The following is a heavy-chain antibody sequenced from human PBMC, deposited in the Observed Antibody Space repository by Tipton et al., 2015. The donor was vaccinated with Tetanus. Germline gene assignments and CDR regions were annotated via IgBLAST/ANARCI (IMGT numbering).Heavy chain of an antibody. CDR3: VRDHNDISTGYHLGTEYCFDY. CDR2: INGGGNEK. Sequence: SLRLSCAVSGFTFSSSWMSWVRQVPGKGLEWVANINGGGNEKYYVDSVKGRFTISRDNAKNSLYLQMNSLRGEDTAVYYCVRDHNDISTGYHLGTEYCFDYWGQGTLVTVSS. D-gene: IGHD3-9*01. CDR1: GFTFSSSW. J-gene: IGHJ4*02. V-gene: IGHV3-7*01.